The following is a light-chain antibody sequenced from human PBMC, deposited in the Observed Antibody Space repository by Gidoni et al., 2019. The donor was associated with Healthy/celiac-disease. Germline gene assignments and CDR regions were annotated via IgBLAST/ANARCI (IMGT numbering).Light chain of an antibody. J-gene: IGKJ1*01. V-gene: IGKV3-11*01. CDR2: DTS. CDR1: QSVSNY. Sequence: EVVLTQFPPTLSLSPGERATLPCRASQSVSNYLAWYQQKGGQAPRRLIYDTSLRATGIPPGFSGGGSGTNFTLTISSREPEDFGIYYCRQRASWPPTFGQGTRVDIK. CDR3: RQRASWPPT.